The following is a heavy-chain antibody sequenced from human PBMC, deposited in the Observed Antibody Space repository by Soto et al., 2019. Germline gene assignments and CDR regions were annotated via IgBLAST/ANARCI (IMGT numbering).Heavy chain of an antibody. CDR2: ISGSGGST. V-gene: IGHV3-23*01. CDR1: GFTFSSYA. D-gene: IGHD3-22*01. CDR3: AKFTMIVVVITQEDAFDI. Sequence: GGSLRLSCAASGFTFSSYAMSWVRQAPGKGLEWVSAISGSGGSTYYADSVKGRFTISRDNSKNTLYLQMNSLRAEDTAVYYCAKFTMIVVVITQEDAFDIWGQGTMVTVSS. J-gene: IGHJ3*02.